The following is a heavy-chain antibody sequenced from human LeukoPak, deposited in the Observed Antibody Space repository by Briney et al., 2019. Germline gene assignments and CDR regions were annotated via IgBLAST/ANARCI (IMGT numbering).Heavy chain of an antibody. CDR1: GFTFSDYY. V-gene: IGHV3-11*01. Sequence: GGSLRLSCGASGFTFSDYYLSWISQAPGKGLERVLYISSSGSTIYYADSVKGRFTISRDNAKISLYLQMNSLRAEDTAVYYCARGPTDSGSYGPYFDYWGQGTLVTVSS. J-gene: IGHJ4*02. CDR2: ISSSGSTI. D-gene: IGHD1-26*01. CDR3: ARGPTDSGSYGPYFDY.